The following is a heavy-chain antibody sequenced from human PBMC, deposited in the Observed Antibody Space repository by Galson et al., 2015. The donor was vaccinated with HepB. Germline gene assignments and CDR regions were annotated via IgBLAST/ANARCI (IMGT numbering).Heavy chain of an antibody. CDR2: ISTGGTYT. CDR1: GFTFSDYY. Sequence: SLRLSCAASGFTFSDYYMTWIRQAPGKGLEWISYISTGGTYTNYADSVKGRFTISRDNAKNSLYLQMNSLRVEDTAVFYCARVATSDYGDHSHFDYWGQGTLVTVSS. D-gene: IGHD4-17*01. CDR3: ARVATSDYGDHSHFDY. V-gene: IGHV3-11*06. J-gene: IGHJ4*02.